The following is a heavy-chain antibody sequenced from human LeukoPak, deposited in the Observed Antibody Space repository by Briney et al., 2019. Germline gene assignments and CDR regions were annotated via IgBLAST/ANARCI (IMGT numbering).Heavy chain of an antibody. D-gene: IGHD4-23*01. CDR3: ARQEGRVVTHFDY. J-gene: IGHJ4*02. V-gene: IGHV5-51*01. CDR1: GYSFTTYW. CDR2: IYPGDSDT. Sequence: GESLKISCEGSGYSFTTYWIGWVRQMPGRGLEWMGSIYPGDSDTRYSPSFQGQVTISADKSISTAYLQWSSLKASDTAMYYCARQEGRVVTHFDYWGQGTLVSVSS.